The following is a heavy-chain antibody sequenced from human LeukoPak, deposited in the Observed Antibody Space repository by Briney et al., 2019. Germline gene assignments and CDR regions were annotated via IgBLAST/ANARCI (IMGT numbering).Heavy chain of an antibody. CDR3: ARTLRGLFGY. V-gene: IGHV4-34*01. CDR2: INHSGST. CDR1: GGSFSGYY. J-gene: IGHJ4*02. Sequence: SETLSLTCAVYGGSFSGYYWSWIRQPPGKGLEWIGEINHSGSTNYNPSLKSRVTISVDTSKNQFSLKLSSVTAADTAVYYCARTLRGLFGYWGQGTLVTVSS. D-gene: IGHD4-17*01.